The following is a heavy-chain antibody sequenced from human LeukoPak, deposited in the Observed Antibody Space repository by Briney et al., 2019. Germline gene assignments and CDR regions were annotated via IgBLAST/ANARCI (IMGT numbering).Heavy chain of an antibody. D-gene: IGHD2-21*02. Sequence: PGGSLRLSCAASGFTFSNYWMHWVRQAPGEALMWVSRIKSDGSSTTYADSVKGRFTISRDNAKNTLYLQMNSLRAEDTAVYYCSRDSLSPCGGDCYSGLDVWGQGTTVTVSS. CDR2: IKSDGSST. CDR3: SRDSLSPCGGDCYSGLDV. V-gene: IGHV3-74*01. J-gene: IGHJ6*02. CDR1: GFTFSNYW.